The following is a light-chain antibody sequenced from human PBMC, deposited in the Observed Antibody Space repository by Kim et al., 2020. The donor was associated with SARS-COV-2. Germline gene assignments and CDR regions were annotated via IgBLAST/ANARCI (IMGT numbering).Light chain of an antibody. Sequence: STGEAATLSCRASQSLRSTFLAWYQQKPGQAPRLLIYAASFRATGIPDRFSGSASGTDFSLNISRLEPEDFAVYYCQQYGSSPRTFGQGTKVDIK. CDR1: QSLRSTF. V-gene: IGKV3-20*01. J-gene: IGKJ1*01. CDR3: QQYGSSPRT. CDR2: AAS.